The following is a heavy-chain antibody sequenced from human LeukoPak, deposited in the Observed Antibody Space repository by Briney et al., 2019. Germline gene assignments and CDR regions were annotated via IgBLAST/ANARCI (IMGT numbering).Heavy chain of an antibody. J-gene: IGHJ6*03. Sequence: SETLSLTCTVSDGSMSPYYRSWIRQSPGKGLEWIAYIFHNGNTKYNPSLWSRITISIDTSRNRVFLNLNSVTAADTAVYYCARGGYYYLDVWGKGTTVTVSS. CDR3: ARGGYYYLDV. CDR2: IFHNGNT. V-gene: IGHV4-59*01. CDR1: DGSMSPYY.